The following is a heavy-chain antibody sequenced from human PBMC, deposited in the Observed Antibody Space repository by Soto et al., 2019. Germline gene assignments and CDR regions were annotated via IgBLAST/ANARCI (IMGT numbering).Heavy chain of an antibody. Sequence: QVQLQESGPGLVKPLETLSLTCIVSGGSISSYYWTWTRQPPGKGLEWIGCVYNGATTSYNPSLKSRVTISGDTSKNQFSLPLTSVTAAGTAMYYCARDDSERPATYWGQGTLVTVSS. CDR1: GGSISSYY. CDR3: ARDDSERPATY. J-gene: IGHJ4*02. V-gene: IGHV4-59*12. D-gene: IGHD3-10*01. CDR2: VYNGATT.